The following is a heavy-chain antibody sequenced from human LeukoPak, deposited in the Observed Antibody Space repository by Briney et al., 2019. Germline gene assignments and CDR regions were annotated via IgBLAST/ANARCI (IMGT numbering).Heavy chain of an antibody. V-gene: IGHV4-34*09. D-gene: IGHD3-3*01. CDR3: ARGISYDFWSGYYFDY. Sequence: SETLSLTCAVYDESFSGYYCSWIRQPPRKGLEWIGEIDHSGSTNYNPSLQSRVTISVDTSKNQFSLKLSSVTAADTAVYYCARGISYDFWSGYYFDYWGQGTLVTVSS. J-gene: IGHJ4*02. CDR2: IDHSGST. CDR1: DESFSGYY.